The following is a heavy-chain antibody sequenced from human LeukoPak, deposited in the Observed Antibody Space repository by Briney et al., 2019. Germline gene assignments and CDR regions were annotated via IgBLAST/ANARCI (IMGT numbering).Heavy chain of an antibody. V-gene: IGHV3-7*03. CDR3: ARDSGWSADF. D-gene: IGHD6-19*01. J-gene: IGHJ4*02. CDR1: GFTVSSNY. CDR2: IKQDGSAK. Sequence: GGSLRLSCAASGFTVSSNYMSWVRQAPGKGLEWVANIKQDGSAKPYVDSVKGRFTISRDNAKNSLFLQMNSLRAEDTAVYYCARDSGWSADFWGQGTLVTVSS.